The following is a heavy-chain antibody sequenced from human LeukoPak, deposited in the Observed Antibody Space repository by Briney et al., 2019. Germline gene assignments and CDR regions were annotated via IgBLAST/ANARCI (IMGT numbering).Heavy chain of an antibody. V-gene: IGHV4-4*07. D-gene: IGHD3-10*01. CDR3: ARDLRGVRGVIITPVYYYYGMDV. CDR1: GGSISSYY. J-gene: IGHJ6*02. Sequence: SETLSLTCTVSGGSISSYYWSWIRRPAGKGLEWIGRIYTSGSTNYNPSLMSRVTMSVDTSKNQFSLKLSSVTAADTAVYYCARDLRGVRGVIITPVYYYYGMDVWGQGTTVTVSS. CDR2: IYTSGST.